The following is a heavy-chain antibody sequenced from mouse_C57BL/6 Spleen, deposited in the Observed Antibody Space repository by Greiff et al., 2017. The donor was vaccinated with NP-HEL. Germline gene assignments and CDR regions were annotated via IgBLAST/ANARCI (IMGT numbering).Heavy chain of an antibody. CDR2: IDPSDSYT. J-gene: IGHJ2*01. D-gene: IGHD2-10*01. CDR1: GYTFTSYW. CDR3: ARGGALPRDYFDY. Sequence: QVQLQQPGAELVMPGASVKLSCKASGYTFTSYWMHWVKQRPGQGLEWIGEIDPSDSYTNYNQKFKGKSTLTVDKSSSTAYMQLSSLTSEDSAVYYCARGGALPRDYFDYWGQGTTLTVSS. V-gene: IGHV1-69*01.